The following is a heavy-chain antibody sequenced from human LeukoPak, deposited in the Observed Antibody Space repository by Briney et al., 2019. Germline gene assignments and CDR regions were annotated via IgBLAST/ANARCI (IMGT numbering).Heavy chain of an antibody. J-gene: IGHJ6*03. V-gene: IGHV3-21*01. Sequence: GGSLRLSCAASGFTFSSYSMNWVRHAPGDGLEWVSSISSSSRYIYYADSVKGRFTISRDNAKNSLYLQMNSLRAEDTAVYYCAREPLRWTYVDVWGKGTTVTVSS. CDR2: ISSSSRYI. CDR1: GFTFSSYS. D-gene: IGHD4-23*01. CDR3: AREPLRWTYVDV.